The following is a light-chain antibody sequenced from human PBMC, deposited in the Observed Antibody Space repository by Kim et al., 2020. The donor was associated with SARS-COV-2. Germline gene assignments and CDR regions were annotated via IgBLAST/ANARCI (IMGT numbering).Light chain of an antibody. J-gene: IGLJ3*02. Sequence: SVSPGQTANITCSGDKLGDKYACWYQQKPGQSPVLVIYQDSKRPSGIPERFSGSNSGNTATLTISGTQAMDEADYYCQAWDSTWVFGGGTQLTVL. V-gene: IGLV3-1*01. CDR2: QDS. CDR3: QAWDSTWV. CDR1: KLGDKY.